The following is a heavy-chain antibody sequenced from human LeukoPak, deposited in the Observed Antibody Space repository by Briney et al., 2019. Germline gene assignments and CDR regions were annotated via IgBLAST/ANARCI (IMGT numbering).Heavy chain of an antibody. CDR1: GFTFSSYS. CDR2: ISSSSSYI. J-gene: IGHJ3*02. CDR3: GGATPYPAGEAFDI. Sequence: KTGGSLRLSCAASGFTFSSYSMNWVRQAPGKGLEWVSSISSSSSYIYYADSVKGRFTISRDNAKNSLYLQMNSLRAEDTAVYYCGGATPYPAGEAFDIGGKGTLVPSLQ. D-gene: IGHD4-23*01. V-gene: IGHV3-21*01.